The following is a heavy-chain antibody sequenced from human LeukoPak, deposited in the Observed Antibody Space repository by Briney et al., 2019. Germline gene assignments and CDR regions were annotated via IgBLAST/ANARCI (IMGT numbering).Heavy chain of an antibody. V-gene: IGHV3-30*04. Sequence: GGSLRLSCAASGFTFSSYAMHWVRQAPGKGLEWVAVISYDGSNKYYADSVKGRFTISRDNSKNTLYLQMNSLRAEDTAVYYCARDALWFGELVGYFDYWGQGTLVTVSS. CDR2: ISYDGSNK. CDR3: ARDALWFGELVGYFDY. D-gene: IGHD3-10*01. J-gene: IGHJ4*02. CDR1: GFTFSSYA.